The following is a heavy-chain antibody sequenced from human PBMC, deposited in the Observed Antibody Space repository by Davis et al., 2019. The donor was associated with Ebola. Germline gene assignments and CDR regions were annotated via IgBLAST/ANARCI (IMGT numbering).Heavy chain of an antibody. CDR1: GFTFNSYA. D-gene: IGHD3-3*01. V-gene: IGHV3-23*01. Sequence: PGGSLRLSCAASGFTFNSYAMTWVRQAPGKGLEWVSAISGSGGSTYYADSVKGRFTISRDNSKKTLYLQMNSLRAEDTAVYYCAKSGLSFGVVKYHYGMDVWGKGTTVTVSS. J-gene: IGHJ6*04. CDR2: ISGSGGST. CDR3: AKSGLSFGVVKYHYGMDV.